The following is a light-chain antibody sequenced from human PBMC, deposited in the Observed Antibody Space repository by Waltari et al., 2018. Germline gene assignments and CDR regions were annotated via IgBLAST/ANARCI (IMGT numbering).Light chain of an antibody. CDR1: TSNIGINH. V-gene: IGLV1-51*01. J-gene: IGLJ2*01. CDR2: NSD. Sequence: QSVLTQPPSVSAAAGQKVTISCSGTTSNIGINHVSWYQHFPGTTPKPLIYNSDKRPSGIPDRFSGSKSGTSATLGITGLQTGDEADYYCGTWDNSLTAGVFGGGTKLTVL. CDR3: GTWDNSLTAGV.